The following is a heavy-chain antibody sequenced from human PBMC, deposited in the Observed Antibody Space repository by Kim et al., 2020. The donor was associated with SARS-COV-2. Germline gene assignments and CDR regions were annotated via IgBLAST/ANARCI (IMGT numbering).Heavy chain of an antibody. CDR1: GFTFNKYA. Sequence: GGSLRLSCAASGFTFNKYAMSWVRQGPGKGLEWVSAISRTGDASDYADSVRGRFTISRDSSKNTLYLQMNSVRAEDSALYYCARVYYVIDYWAREPRSPS. V-gene: IGHV3-23*01. CDR3: ARVYYVIDY. D-gene: IGHD3-10*01. CDR2: ISRTGDAS. J-gene: IGHJ4*02.